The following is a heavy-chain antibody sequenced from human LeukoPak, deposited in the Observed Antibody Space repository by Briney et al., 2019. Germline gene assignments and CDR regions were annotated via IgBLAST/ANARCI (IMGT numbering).Heavy chain of an antibody. CDR3: ARYRWLSGSQIFDY. V-gene: IGHV3-48*03. J-gene: IGHJ4*02. D-gene: IGHD1-26*01. CDR1: GFTFSSYE. CDR2: ISSSGSTI. Sequence: GGSLRLSCAASGFTFSSYEMNWVRQAPGKGLEWVSYISSSGSTIYYADSVKGRSTISRDNAKNSLYLQMNSLRAEDTAVYYCARYRWLSGSQIFDYWGQGTLVTVSS.